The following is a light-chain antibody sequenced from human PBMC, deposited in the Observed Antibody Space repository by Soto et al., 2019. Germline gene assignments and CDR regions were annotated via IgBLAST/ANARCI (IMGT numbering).Light chain of an antibody. CDR1: QRIGRW. V-gene: IGKV1-5*01. CDR3: QQYNHYYSHT. J-gene: IGKJ2*01. CDR2: DAS. Sequence: DIQMTQSPSTLSASVGDSVTITCRASQRIGRWLAWYQQKPGKAPKLLIYDASPLQSGVPSRFSGSGSGKEFTLNITSLHAEDFATYYCQQYNHYYSHTLGRETKQQI.